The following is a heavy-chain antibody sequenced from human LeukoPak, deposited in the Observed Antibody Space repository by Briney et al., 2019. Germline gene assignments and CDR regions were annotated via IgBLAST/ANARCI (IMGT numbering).Heavy chain of an antibody. CDR3: ARDRGYYGSGSYDFH. CDR2: ISAYYGNT. CDR1: GYTFTSSG. V-gene: IGHV1-18*01. J-gene: IGHJ4*02. D-gene: IGHD3-10*01. Sequence: ASVKLSCKASGYTFTSSGVSWVRWAPEQRVEWLGWISAYYGNTNYSQKPQVRVTMTTDTSTTTAYMKLRMLSSAATATDYCARDRGYYGSGSYDFHWGQRTLVTVSS.